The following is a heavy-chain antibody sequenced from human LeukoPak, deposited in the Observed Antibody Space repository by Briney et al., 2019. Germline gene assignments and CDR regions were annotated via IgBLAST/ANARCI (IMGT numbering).Heavy chain of an antibody. CDR1: GFTFSSYG. D-gene: IGHD3-10*01. CDR2: IKHDGSEK. CDR3: ARRLGLGFGEYSNNWFDH. Sequence: PGGSLRLSCAASGFTFSSYGMSWVRQAPGKGLEGVANIKHDGSEKYYVDSVKGRFTISRDNAKNSLYLQMNSLRAEDTAVYYCARRLGLGFGEYSNNWFDHWGQGTLVTVSS. V-gene: IGHV3-7*01. J-gene: IGHJ5*02.